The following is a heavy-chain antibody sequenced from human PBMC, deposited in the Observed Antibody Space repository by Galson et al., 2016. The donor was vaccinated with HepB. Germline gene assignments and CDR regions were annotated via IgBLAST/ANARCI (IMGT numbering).Heavy chain of an antibody. CDR3: ARGEGVVRYWYFDL. Sequence: ETLSLTCTVSGGSISSYYWSWIRQPPGKGLEWIGFIYYSGSTDYNPSLKGRVTISLDTSKNQFSLKLSSVTAADTALYYCARGEGVVRYWYFDLWGRGTLVSVSS. D-gene: IGHD3-10*02. V-gene: IGHV4-59*01. J-gene: IGHJ2*01. CDR2: IYYSGST. CDR1: GGSISSYY.